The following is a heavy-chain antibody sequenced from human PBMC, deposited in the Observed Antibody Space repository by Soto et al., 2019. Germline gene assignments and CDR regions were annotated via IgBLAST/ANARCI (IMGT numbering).Heavy chain of an antibody. CDR2: IRGRGENT. V-gene: IGHV3-23*01. D-gene: IGHD3-10*01. J-gene: IGHJ4*02. CDR1: GFTFSSYA. Sequence: EVQLLESGGALLQPGGSLRLSCAASGFTFSSYALNWVRQTPGKGLQWVSAIRGRGENTDYADSAKGRFTISRYNSKNFLYLHMNGLTAADTAMYYCAKEPTAVDPRHLFGVNPPADYRGQGTLVTVAS. CDR3: AKEPTAVDPRHLFGVNPPADY.